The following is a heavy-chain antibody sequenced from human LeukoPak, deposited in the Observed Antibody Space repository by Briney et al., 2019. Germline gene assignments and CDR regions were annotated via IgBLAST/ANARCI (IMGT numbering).Heavy chain of an antibody. CDR3: ARDFLRRGYDFWSGYYDY. D-gene: IGHD3-3*01. CDR2: ISHVGSNK. J-gene: IGHJ4*02. CDR1: GFTFSSFV. V-gene: IGHV3-30-3*01. Sequence: GGSLRLSCAASGFTFSSFVMHLVRQAPGKGLEWVAVISHVGSNKYYADSVQGRFSISRDNSKNTLYLQMNSLRAEDTAVYYCARDFLRRGYDFWSGYYDYWGQGTLVTVSS.